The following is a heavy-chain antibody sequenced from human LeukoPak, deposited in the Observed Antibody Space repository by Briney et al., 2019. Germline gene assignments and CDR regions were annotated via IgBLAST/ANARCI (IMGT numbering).Heavy chain of an antibody. CDR3: ARHAVAGTLGVDY. J-gene: IGHJ4*02. D-gene: IGHD6-19*01. V-gene: IGHV4-59*08. CDR1: GGSISSYY. CDR2: IYYSGST. Sequence: SETLSLTCTVSGGSISSYYWSWIRQPPGKGLEWIGYIYYSGSTNYNPSLKSRVTISVDTSKNQFSLKLSSVTAADTAVYYCARHAVAGTLGVDYWGQGALVAVPS.